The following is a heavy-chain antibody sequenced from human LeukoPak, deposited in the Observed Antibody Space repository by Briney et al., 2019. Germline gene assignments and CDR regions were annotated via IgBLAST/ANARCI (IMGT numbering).Heavy chain of an antibody. CDR3: ARGFGYFDY. D-gene: IGHD3-10*01. Sequence: GGSLRLSCAASGFTFSSYGMHWVRQAPGKGLEWVAGIWYDGSSKYYADSVKGRFTISRDNSKNTLYLQMNSLRAEDTAVYYCARGFGYFDYWGQGTLVTVSS. J-gene: IGHJ4*02. CDR1: GFTFSSYG. V-gene: IGHV3-33*01. CDR2: IWYDGSSK.